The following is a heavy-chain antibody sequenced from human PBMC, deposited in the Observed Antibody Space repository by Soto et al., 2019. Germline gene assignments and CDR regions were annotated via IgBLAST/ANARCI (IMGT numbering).Heavy chain of an antibody. CDR3: ARGAAYTGSFSTFDY. Sequence: ASVKVSCKASGYTFTSYAMNWVRQAPGQRLEWMGWINAGNGNTKYSQKFQGRVTITRDTSISTAYMELSSLRSDDTAVYYCARGAAYTGSFSTFDYWGQGSLVTVSS. J-gene: IGHJ4*02. V-gene: IGHV1-3*01. CDR2: INAGNGNT. D-gene: IGHD1-26*01. CDR1: GYTFTSYA.